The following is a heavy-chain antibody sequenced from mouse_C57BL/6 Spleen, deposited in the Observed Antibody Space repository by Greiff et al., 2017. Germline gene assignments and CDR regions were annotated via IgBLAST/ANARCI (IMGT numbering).Heavy chain of an antibody. J-gene: IGHJ2*01. CDR2: IRNKANGYTT. V-gene: IGHV7-3*01. D-gene: IGHD2-1*01. CDR1: GFTFTDYY. Sequence: DVMLVESGGGLVQPGGSLSLSCAASGFTFTDYYMSWVRQPPGKALEWLGFIRNKANGYTTEYSASVKGRFTISRDNSQSILYLQMNALRAEDSATYYCARYKRGNPLDYWGQGTTLTVSS. CDR3: ARYKRGNPLDY.